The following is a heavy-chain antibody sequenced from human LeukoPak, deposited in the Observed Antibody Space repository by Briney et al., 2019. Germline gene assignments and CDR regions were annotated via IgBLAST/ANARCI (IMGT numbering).Heavy chain of an antibody. V-gene: IGHV3-21*01. CDR1: GFTFSSYS. CDR3: ARDGGIAAAGRIWYYFDY. J-gene: IGHJ4*02. D-gene: IGHD6-13*01. CDR2: ISSNSSYI. Sequence: GGSLRLSCAASGFTFSSYSMNWVRQAPGKGLEWVSSISSNSSYIYYAESVKGRFTISRDNAKNSLYLQMNSLRAEDTAVYYCARDGGIAAAGRIWYYFDYWGQGTLVTVSS.